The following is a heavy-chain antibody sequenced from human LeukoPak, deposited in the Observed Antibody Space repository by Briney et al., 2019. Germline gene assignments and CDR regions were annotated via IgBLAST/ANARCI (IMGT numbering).Heavy chain of an antibody. D-gene: IGHD3-16*02. CDR1: GFTFSDYY. CDR3: ARDGSLGGLSLYATDY. V-gene: IGHV3-11*06. CDR2: ISSSSSYT. J-gene: IGHJ4*02. Sequence: GGSLRLSCAASGFTFSDYYMSWIRQAPGKGLEWVSYISSSSSYTNYADSVKGRFTISRDNAKNSLYLQMNSLRAEDTAVYYCARDGSLGGLSLYATDYWGQGTLVTVSS.